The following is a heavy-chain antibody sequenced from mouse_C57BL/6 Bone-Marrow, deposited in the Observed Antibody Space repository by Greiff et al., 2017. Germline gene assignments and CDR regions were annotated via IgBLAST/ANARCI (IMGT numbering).Heavy chain of an antibody. CDR3: SRAARGGRPWFAY. D-gene: IGHD3-1*01. Sequence: QVQLQQPGAELVKPGASVKLSCKASGYTFTSYWMQWVKQRPGQGLEWIGEIDPSDSYTNYNQKFKGKATLTVDTSSSTAYMQLSSLTSEDSAVYYCSRAARGGRPWFAYWGQGTLVTVSA. J-gene: IGHJ3*01. CDR1: GYTFTSYW. V-gene: IGHV1-50*01. CDR2: IDPSDSYT.